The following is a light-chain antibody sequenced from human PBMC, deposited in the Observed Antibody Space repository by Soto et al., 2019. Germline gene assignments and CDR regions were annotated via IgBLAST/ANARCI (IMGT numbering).Light chain of an antibody. CDR1: QSVSSY. Sequence: EIVLTQSPATLSLSPGERATLSCRASQSVSSYLAWYQQKPGQAPRLLIYEASNRATGIPARFSGSGSGTDFTRTISSLEPEDFAVYYCQQRSNWPLTFGGGTKVEIK. CDR2: EAS. CDR3: QQRSNWPLT. J-gene: IGKJ4*01. V-gene: IGKV3-11*01.